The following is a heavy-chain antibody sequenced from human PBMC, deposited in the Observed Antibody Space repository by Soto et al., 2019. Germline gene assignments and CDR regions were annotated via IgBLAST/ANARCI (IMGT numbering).Heavy chain of an antibody. V-gene: IGHV3-23*01. D-gene: IGHD2-15*01. CDR1: GFTFSSYA. CDR2: ISGSGGST. CDR3: AKLFIVVVVAATAPAFDY. Sequence: PGGSLRLSCAASGFTFSSYAMSWVRQAPGKGLEWVSAISGSGGSTYYADSVKGRFTISRDNSKNTLYLQMNSLRAEDTAVYYCAKLFIVVVVAATAPAFDYWGQGTLVT. J-gene: IGHJ4*02.